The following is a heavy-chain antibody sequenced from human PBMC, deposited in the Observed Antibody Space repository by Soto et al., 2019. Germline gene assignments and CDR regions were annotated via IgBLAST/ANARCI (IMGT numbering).Heavy chain of an antibody. CDR1: DFTVSSNY. J-gene: IGHJ4*02. CDR2: IYSGGST. D-gene: IGHD6-13*01. V-gene: IGHV3-53*04. CDR3: AGSSPLFY. Sequence: EVQLVESGGGLVQPGGSLRLSCAASDFTVSSNYMSWVRQAPGKGLEWVSIIYSGGSTYYANSVKGRFTISRHNSKNTLYLQMNSLRAEDTAVYYCAGSSPLFYWGQGTLVTVSS.